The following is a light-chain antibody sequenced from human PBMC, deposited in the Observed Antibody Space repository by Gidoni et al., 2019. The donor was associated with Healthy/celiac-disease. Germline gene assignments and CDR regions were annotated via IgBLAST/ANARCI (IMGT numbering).Light chain of an antibody. J-gene: IGKJ1*01. Sequence: DIQMTQSPPTLSAFVGDRVTITCRASQSISSWLAWYQQKPGKAPKLLISKASTLESGVPSRFSGSGAGTEFALTISSLQPDDFATYYCKQYSSYSWTFGQWTKVEIK. CDR1: QSISSW. V-gene: IGKV1-5*03. CDR2: KAS. CDR3: KQYSSYSWT.